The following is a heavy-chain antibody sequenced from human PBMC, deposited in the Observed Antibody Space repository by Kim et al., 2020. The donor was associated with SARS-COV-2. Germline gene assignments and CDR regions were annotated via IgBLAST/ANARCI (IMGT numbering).Heavy chain of an antibody. V-gene: IGHV4-59*08. Sequence: SETLSLTCTVSGASINSYFWSWVRQHPGRGLEWIAYNHYSGNTDSNPSLKSRDTTSIDTSTNQFALNLNSVTAADTAVYYCVRHKKEGRGAFDIRGRGT. CDR1: GASINSYF. CDR2: NHYSGNT. J-gene: IGHJ3*02. CDR3: VRHKKEGRGAFDI.